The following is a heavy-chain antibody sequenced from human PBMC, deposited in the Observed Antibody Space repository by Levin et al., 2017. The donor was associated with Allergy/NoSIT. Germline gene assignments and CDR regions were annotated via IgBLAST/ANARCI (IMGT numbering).Heavy chain of an antibody. D-gene: IGHD3-10*01. J-gene: IGHJ1*01. CDR2: IYHSGST. CDR3: ARGSGSYLTEYFQH. Sequence: SETLSLTCAVSGGSISSGGYSWSWIRQPPGKGLEWIGYIYHSGSTYYNPSLKSRVTISVDRSKNQFSLKLSSLTAADTAVYYCARGSGSYLTEYFQHWGQGTLVTVSS. V-gene: IGHV4-30-2*01. CDR1: GGSISSGGYS.